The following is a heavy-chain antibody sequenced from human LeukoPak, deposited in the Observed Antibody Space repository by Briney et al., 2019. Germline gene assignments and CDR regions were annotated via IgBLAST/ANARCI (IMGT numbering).Heavy chain of an antibody. CDR3: ARRHLIAAAGTDYYYYYMDV. CDR2: IYPGDSDT. Sequence: GESLKISCKGSGYSFTSYWIGWVRQMPGKGLEWMGIIYPGDSDTRYSPSFQGLVTISADKSISTAYLQWSSLKASDTAMYYCARRHLIAAAGTDYYYYYMDVWGKGTTVTVSS. CDR1: GYSFTSYW. V-gene: IGHV5-51*01. D-gene: IGHD6-13*01. J-gene: IGHJ6*03.